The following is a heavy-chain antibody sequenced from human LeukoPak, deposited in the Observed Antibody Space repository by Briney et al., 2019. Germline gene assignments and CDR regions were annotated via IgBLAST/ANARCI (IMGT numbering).Heavy chain of an antibody. D-gene: IGHD1-1*01. CDR1: GFTCSSYS. V-gene: IGHV3-7*01. Sequence: GGSLRLSCAASGFTCSSYSMSWVRQAPGKGLEWVANIKRDGREEYYVDSVKGRFTISRDNAKNSLYLQMNSLRVEDTAVYYCASSAGRPFAYWGQGVLVTVSS. J-gene: IGHJ4*02. CDR3: ASSAGRPFAY. CDR2: IKRDGREE.